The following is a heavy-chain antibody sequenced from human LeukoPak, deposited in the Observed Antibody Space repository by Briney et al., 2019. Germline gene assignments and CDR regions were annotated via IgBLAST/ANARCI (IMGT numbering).Heavy chain of an antibody. CDR2: INHSGST. Sequence: PSETLSLTCAVYGGSFSGYYWSWIRQPPGKGLEWIGEINHSGSTNYNPSLKSRVTISVDTSKNQFSLKLSSVTAADTAVYYCARGSSGWYFPYYYYYMDVWGKGTTVTVSS. CDR1: GGSFSGYY. V-gene: IGHV4-34*01. CDR3: ARGSSGWYFPYYYYYMDV. D-gene: IGHD6-19*01. J-gene: IGHJ6*03.